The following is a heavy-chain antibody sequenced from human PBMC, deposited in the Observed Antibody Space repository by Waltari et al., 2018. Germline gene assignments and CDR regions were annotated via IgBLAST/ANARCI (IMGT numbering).Heavy chain of an antibody. CDR2: INPNSGGT. Sequence: QVQLVQSGAEVKKPGASVKVSCQASGYPFTGYYMHWVLLAPGQGLEWMGRINPNSGGTNYAQKFQGRVTMTRDTSISTAYMELSRLRSDDTAVYYCARPQISSSRAHLDYWGQGTLVTVSS. J-gene: IGHJ4*02. D-gene: IGHD6-6*01. CDR3: ARPQISSSRAHLDY. CDR1: GYPFTGYY. V-gene: IGHV1-2*06.